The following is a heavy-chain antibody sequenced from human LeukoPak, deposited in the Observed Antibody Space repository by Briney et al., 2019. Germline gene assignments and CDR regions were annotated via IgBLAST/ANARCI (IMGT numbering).Heavy chain of an antibody. J-gene: IGHJ4*02. V-gene: IGHV3-23*01. CDR3: AKAHSSSWYYFDY. Sequence: AGGSLRLSCAASGFTFSSYAMSWVRQAPGKGLEWVSIISGSGDNTYYADSMKGRFTISRDNSKNTLYLQMNSLRAEDTAVYYCAKAHSSSWYYFDYWGQGTLATVSS. D-gene: IGHD6-13*01. CDR1: GFTFSSYA. CDR2: ISGSGDNT.